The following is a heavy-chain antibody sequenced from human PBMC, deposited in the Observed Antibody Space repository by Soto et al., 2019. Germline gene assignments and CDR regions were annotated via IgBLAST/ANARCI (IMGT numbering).Heavy chain of an antibody. Sequence: ASVKVSCKASGGTFSSYAISWVGQAPGQGLEWVGGIIPIFGTANYAQKFQGRVTITADESTSTAYMELTSLRSEDTAVYYCARLGPAQLVLGRVGDWFDPWGQGTLVTVSP. V-gene: IGHV1-69*13. J-gene: IGHJ5*02. D-gene: IGHD6-13*01. CDR2: IIPIFGTA. CDR3: ARLGPAQLVLGRVGDWFDP. CDR1: GGTFSSYA.